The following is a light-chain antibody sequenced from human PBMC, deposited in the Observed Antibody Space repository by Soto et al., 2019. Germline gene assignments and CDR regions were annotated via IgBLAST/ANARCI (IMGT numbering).Light chain of an antibody. J-gene: IGKJ5*01. CDR3: KQRSHWPPIP. CDR1: QSVSSY. Sequence: IVLTQHPATRQLSQGERATLSSRASQSVSSYLAWYQQKPGQAPRLLIYDASNRATGIPARFSGSGSGTDFTLTISCLEPEDFAVYYCKQRSHWPPIPFGQGTRLEIK. CDR2: DAS. V-gene: IGKV3-11*01.